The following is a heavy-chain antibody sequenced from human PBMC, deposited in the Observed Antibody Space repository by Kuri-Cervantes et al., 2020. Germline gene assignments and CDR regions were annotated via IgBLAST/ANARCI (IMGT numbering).Heavy chain of an antibody. V-gene: IGHV1-8*01. J-gene: IGHJ4*02. Sequence: ASVKVSCKASGYTFTSYDINWARQATGQGLEWMGWMNPNSGNTGYAQKFQGRVTMTRNTSISTAYMELSSLRSEDTAVYYCARGRHPRITIFGVVIRAALHFDYWGQGTLVTVSS. CDR3: ARGRHPRITIFGVVIRAALHFDY. CDR1: GYTFTSYD. D-gene: IGHD3-3*01. CDR2: MNPNSGNT.